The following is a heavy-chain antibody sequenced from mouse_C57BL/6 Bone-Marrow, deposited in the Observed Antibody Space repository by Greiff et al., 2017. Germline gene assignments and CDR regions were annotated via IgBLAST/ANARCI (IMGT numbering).Heavy chain of an antibody. CDR2: IRSKSNNYAT. D-gene: IGHD1-1*01. CDR1: GFSFNTYA. CDR3: VRFITTVVATGDYAMDY. V-gene: IGHV10-1*01. J-gene: IGHJ4*01. Sequence: EVQLVESGGGLVQPKGSLKLSCAASGFSFNTYAMNWVRQAPGKGLEWVARIRSKSNNYATYYADSVKDRFTISRDDSKSMLYLQMNNLKTEDTAMYYCVRFITTVVATGDYAMDYWGQGTSVTVSS.